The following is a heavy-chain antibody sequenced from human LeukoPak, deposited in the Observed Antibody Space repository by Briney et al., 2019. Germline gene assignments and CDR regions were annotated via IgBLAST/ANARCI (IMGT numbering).Heavy chain of an antibody. CDR2: INPNSGGT. J-gene: IGHJ4*02. CDR3: ARVLGYSTSSLDY. D-gene: IGHD6-6*01. Sequence: ASVKVSCKASGYTFTAYTLHWVRLAPGQGLEWMGWINPNSGGTKYAQKLQGRVTMTRDTSISTAYMELSRLRSDDTAVYYCARVLGYSTSSLDYWGQGTLVTVSS. V-gene: IGHV1-2*02. CDR1: GYTFTAYT.